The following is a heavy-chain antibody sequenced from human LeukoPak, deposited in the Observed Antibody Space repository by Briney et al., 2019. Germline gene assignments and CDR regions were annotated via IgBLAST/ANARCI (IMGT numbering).Heavy chain of an antibody. D-gene: IGHD4-17*01. J-gene: IGHJ4*02. CDR1: GFTFSSYA. CDR2: ISSNGGST. Sequence: GGSLRLSCAASGFTFSSYAMHWVRQAPGKGLKYVSAISSNGGSTYYANSVKGRFTISRDNSKNTLYLQMGSLRAEDMAVYYCARAGFYGEHEFDYWGQGTLVTVSS. CDR3: ARAGFYGEHEFDY. V-gene: IGHV3-64*01.